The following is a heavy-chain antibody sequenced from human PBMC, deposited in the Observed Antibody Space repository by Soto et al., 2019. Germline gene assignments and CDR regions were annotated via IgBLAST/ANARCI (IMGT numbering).Heavy chain of an antibody. CDR1: GGSISSSSYY. Sequence: QLQLQESGPGLVKPSETLSLTCTVSGGSISSSSYYWDWIRQPPGKGLEWIGTIYYSGSTYYNPSLKSRVTXXVXTXXTQFSLKLSSVTAADTAVYYCAGRYGSGYRNWFDPWGQGTLVTVSS. V-gene: IGHV4-39*01. J-gene: IGHJ5*02. CDR3: AGRYGSGYRNWFDP. CDR2: IYYSGST. D-gene: IGHD3-10*01.